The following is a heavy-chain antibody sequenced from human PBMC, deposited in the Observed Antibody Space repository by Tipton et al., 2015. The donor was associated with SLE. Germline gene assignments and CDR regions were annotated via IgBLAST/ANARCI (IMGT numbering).Heavy chain of an antibody. D-gene: IGHD1-26*01. V-gene: IGHV4-39*07. CDR3: ARGGSYWAPFDY. Sequence: TLSLTCTVSGGSISSSSYYWSWIRQPPGKGLEWIGEINHSGSTNYNPSLKSRVTISVDTSKNQFSLKLSSVTAADTAVYYCARGGSYWAPFDYWGQGTLVTVSS. J-gene: IGHJ4*02. CDR2: INHSGST. CDR1: GGSISSSSYY.